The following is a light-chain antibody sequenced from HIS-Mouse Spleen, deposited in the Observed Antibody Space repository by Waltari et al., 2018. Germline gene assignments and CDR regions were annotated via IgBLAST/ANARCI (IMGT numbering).Light chain of an antibody. J-gene: IGLJ2*01. V-gene: IGLV2-14*03. CDR2: DVS. CDR3: SSYTSSSFNVG. CDR1: SSDVGGYNY. Sequence: QSALTQPASVSGSPGQSITISCTGTSSDVGGYNYVSWYQQHPGNAPKLMIYDVSTRPSGVSNRFAGSQSGNTASLTISGLQAEDEADYYCSSYTSSSFNVGFGGGTKLTV.